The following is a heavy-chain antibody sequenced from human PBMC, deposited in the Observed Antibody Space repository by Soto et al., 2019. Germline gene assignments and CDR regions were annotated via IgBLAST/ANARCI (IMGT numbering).Heavy chain of an antibody. CDR1: GFTFSSYS. Sequence: NPGGSLRLSCAASGFTFSSYSMNWVRQAPGKGLEWVSSISSSSSYIYYADSVKGRFTISRDNAKNSLYLQMNSLRAEDTAVYYCASQYCSSTSCYREDYYGMDVWGQGTTVTVSS. CDR2: ISSSSSYI. D-gene: IGHD2-2*02. V-gene: IGHV3-21*01. J-gene: IGHJ6*02. CDR3: ASQYCSSTSCYREDYYGMDV.